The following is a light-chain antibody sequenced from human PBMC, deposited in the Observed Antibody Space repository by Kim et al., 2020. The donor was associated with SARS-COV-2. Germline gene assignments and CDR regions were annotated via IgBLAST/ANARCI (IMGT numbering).Light chain of an antibody. CDR3: QVWDSSSDHVV. Sequence: PGRTARITCGGNNMGSKSVHWYQQKPGQAPVLVIYYDSDRPSGIPERFSGSNSGNTATLTISRVEAGDEADYYCQVWDSSSDHVVFGGGTKLTVL. CDR2: YDS. V-gene: IGLV3-21*04. J-gene: IGLJ2*01. CDR1: NMGSKS.